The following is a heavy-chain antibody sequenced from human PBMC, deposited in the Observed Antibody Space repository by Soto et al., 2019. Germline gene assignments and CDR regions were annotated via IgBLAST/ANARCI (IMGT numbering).Heavy chain of an antibody. CDR2: IYSDGST. CDR1: GFTVSNNY. Sequence: GGSLRLSCAASGFTVSNNYMNWVRQAPGKGLEWVSVIYSDGSTYYTDSVKGRFTISRDNSKNTLYLQMNSLRAEDTAVYYCARGSSSYYYNMDVWGQGTTVTVSS. V-gene: IGHV3-53*01. CDR3: ARGSSSYYYNMDV. J-gene: IGHJ6*02.